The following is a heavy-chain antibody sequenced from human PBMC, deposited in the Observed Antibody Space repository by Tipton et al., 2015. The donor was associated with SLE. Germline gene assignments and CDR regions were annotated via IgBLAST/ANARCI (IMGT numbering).Heavy chain of an antibody. Sequence: TLSLTCTVSGGSISSGNYYWSWIRQPAGKGLEWIGRVYASGSANHNPSLKSRVTISVDTSKNQFSLKLSSVTAADTAVYYCASLAYCGGDCSWLQHWGQGTLVTVSS. D-gene: IGHD2-21*01. CDR1: GGSISSGNYY. CDR3: ASLAYCGGDCSWLQH. V-gene: IGHV4-61*02. J-gene: IGHJ1*01. CDR2: VYASGSA.